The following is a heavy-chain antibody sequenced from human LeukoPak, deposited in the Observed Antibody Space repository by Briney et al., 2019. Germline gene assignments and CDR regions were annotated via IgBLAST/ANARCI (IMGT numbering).Heavy chain of an antibody. V-gene: IGHV3-23*01. D-gene: IGHD4-17*01. CDR1: GFTFSSYS. CDR2: ISGSDSST. Sequence: PGGSLRLSCAASGFTFSSYSMNWVRQAPGKGLEWVSGISGSDSSTYYADSVRGRFTISRDNSKNTLYLQMNSLRAEDTAVYYCAKAVTTVTTSYFDYWGQGTLVTVSS. CDR3: AKAVTTVTTSYFDY. J-gene: IGHJ4*02.